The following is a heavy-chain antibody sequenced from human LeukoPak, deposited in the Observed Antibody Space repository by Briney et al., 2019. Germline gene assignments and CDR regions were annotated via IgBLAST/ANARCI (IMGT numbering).Heavy chain of an antibody. Sequence: GSLRLSCAASGFPLSSLAMHWVPLAPGKGLGWVSSSVTRSGTKYYADSGMGRFTISRDSAMNSVSLHINSVRAEDTAVYYCLLQMTYGELSDPDFRGQGTLVTVSS. CDR1: GFPLSSLA. CDR3: LLQMTYGELSDPDF. D-gene: IGHD3-16*02. V-gene: IGHV3-21*01. J-gene: IGHJ4*02. CDR2: SVTRSGTK.